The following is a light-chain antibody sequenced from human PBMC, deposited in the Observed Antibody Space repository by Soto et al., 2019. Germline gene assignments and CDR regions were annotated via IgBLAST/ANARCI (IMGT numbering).Light chain of an antibody. Sequence: QSVLTQPPSVSAAPGQKVTISCSGSSSDMGNYAVSWYQQLPGTAPKLLIYANNKRPSGVPDRFSGSKSGTSASLAITGLRAEDEADYYCQSYDNTLSGSLFGGGTKVTVL. V-gene: IGLV1-40*01. CDR2: ANN. CDR1: SSDMGNYA. J-gene: IGLJ2*01. CDR3: QSYDNTLSGSL.